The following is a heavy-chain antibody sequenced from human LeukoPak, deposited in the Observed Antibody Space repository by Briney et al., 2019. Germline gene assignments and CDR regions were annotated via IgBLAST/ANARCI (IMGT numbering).Heavy chain of an antibody. CDR3: ARDSVAVNAFDI. V-gene: IGHV3-11*01. CDR2: ISSSGSTI. D-gene: IGHD2-15*01. Sequence: GGSLRLSCAASGFTFSTYAVSCVRQAPGKGLEWVSYISSSGSTIYYADSVKGRFTISRDNAKNSLYLQMNSLRAEDTAVYYCARDSVAVNAFDIWGQGTLVTVSS. CDR1: GFTFSTYA. J-gene: IGHJ4*02.